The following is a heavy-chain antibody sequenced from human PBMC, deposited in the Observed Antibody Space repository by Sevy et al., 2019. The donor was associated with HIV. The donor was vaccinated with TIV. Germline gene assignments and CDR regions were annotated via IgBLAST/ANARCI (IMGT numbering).Heavy chain of an antibody. J-gene: IGHJ4*02. V-gene: IGHV3-23*01. CDR3: ARVAGSGTYYSGDFDY. D-gene: IGHD3-10*01. Sequence: GGSLRLSCAASGFSLSSYAMSWVRQAPGKGLEWVSGISGSGITTYYADSVKGRFTISRDNSKNTLHLQMNSLRAEDTAVYYCARVAGSGTYYSGDFDYWGQGTLVTVSS. CDR2: ISGSGITT. CDR1: GFSLSSYA.